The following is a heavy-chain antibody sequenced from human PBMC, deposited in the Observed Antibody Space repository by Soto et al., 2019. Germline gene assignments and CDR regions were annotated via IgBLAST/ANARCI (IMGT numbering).Heavy chain of an antibody. J-gene: IGHJ5*02. Sequence: QVQLVQSGAEVKKPGASVKVSCKASGYTFTSYDINWVRQATGHGLEWMGWMNPNSGNTVYAQKFQGRVTMTRDTSISTAYMELSSLRSEDTAVYYCARERTGTTSNWFDPWSQGTLVTVSS. D-gene: IGHD1-7*01. CDR2: MNPNSGNT. V-gene: IGHV1-8*01. CDR3: ARERTGTTSNWFDP. CDR1: GYTFTSYD.